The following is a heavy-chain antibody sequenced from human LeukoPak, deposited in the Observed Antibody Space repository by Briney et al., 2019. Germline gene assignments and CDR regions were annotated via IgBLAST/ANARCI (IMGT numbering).Heavy chain of an antibody. CDR1: GFIFSSYG. CDR3: AKDAIDYGDSGPFDY. Sequence: GRSLRLSCAASGFIFSSYGMHWVRQAPGKGLEWVAVISYDGSNKYYADSVKGRFTISRDNSKNTLYLQMNSLRAEDTAVYYCAKDAIDYGDSGPFDYWGQGTLVTVSS. V-gene: IGHV3-30*18. J-gene: IGHJ4*02. D-gene: IGHD4-17*01. CDR2: ISYDGSNK.